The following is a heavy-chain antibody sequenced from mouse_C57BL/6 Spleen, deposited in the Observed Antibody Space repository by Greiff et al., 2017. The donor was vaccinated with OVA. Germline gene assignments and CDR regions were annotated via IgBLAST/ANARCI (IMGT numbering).Heavy chain of an antibody. V-gene: IGHV1-81*01. Sequence: VQLQQSGAELARPGASVKLSCKASGYTFTSYGISWVKQRTGQGLEWIGEIYPRSGNTYYNEKFKGKATLTADKSSSTAYMELRSLTSEDSAVYFCARSVIYYYGRFAYWGQGTLVTVSA. CDR2: IYPRSGNT. D-gene: IGHD1-1*01. CDR3: ARSVIYYYGRFAY. CDR1: GYTFTSYG. J-gene: IGHJ3*01.